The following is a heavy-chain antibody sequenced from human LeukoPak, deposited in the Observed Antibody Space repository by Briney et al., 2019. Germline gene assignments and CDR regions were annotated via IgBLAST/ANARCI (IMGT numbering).Heavy chain of an antibody. Sequence: PSETLSLTCTVSGGSIRSSSYYWGWIRQPPGKGLEWIGSIYYSGSTYYNPSLKSRVTISVDTSKNQFSLKLSSVTAADTAVYYCARIRGVLLWFGEQNNWFDPWGQGTLVAVSS. V-gene: IGHV4-39*01. CDR3: ARIRGVLLWFGEQNNWFDP. CDR2: IYYSGST. D-gene: IGHD3-10*01. CDR1: GGSIRSSSYY. J-gene: IGHJ5*02.